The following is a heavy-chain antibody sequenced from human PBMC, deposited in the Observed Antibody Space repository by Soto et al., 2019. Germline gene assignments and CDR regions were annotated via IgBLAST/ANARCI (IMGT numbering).Heavy chain of an antibody. CDR3: ARHSKNWNSNWLDP. CDR1: GGSISSTSHY. D-gene: IGHD1-7*01. J-gene: IGHJ5*02. Sequence: SETLSLTCTVSGGSISSTSHYWGWIRQPPGKGLEWIGSMYYSGTTYYNPSPKSRVTISVDTSKNQFSLKLSSVTAVDTAVYYCARHSKNWNSNWLDPWGQGTLVTVSS. V-gene: IGHV4-39*01. CDR2: MYYSGTT.